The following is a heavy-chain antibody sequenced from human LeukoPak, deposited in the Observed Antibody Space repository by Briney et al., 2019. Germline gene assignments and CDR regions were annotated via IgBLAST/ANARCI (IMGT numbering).Heavy chain of an antibody. Sequence: PGGSLRLSCAASGFTFSDYYMSWIRQAPGKGLEWVSYISSSGSTIYYADSVKGRFTISRDNAKNSLYLQMNSLRAEDTAVYYCERDLGDYYDSSGYYPLDYWGQGTLVTVSS. CDR1: GFTFSDYY. D-gene: IGHD3-22*01. V-gene: IGHV3-11*04. J-gene: IGHJ4*02. CDR2: ISSSGSTI. CDR3: ERDLGDYYDSSGYYPLDY.